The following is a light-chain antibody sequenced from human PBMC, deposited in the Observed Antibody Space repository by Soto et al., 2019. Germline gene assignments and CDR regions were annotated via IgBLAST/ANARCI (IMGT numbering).Light chain of an antibody. V-gene: IGKV3-20*01. CDR3: QQYGTPLFT. Sequence: IVLTQSPGTLSLSPGERATLSCGASQSVTNNFLAWYQQKPGQAHRLLIYRASSRATGVPDRFSGSGSGTDFTLTISRLEPGDFAVYYCQQYGTPLFTFGPGTKVHIK. J-gene: IGKJ3*01. CDR1: QSVTNNF. CDR2: RAS.